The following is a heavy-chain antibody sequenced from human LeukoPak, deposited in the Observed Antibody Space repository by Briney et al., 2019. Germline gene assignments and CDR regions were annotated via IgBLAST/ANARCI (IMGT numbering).Heavy chain of an antibody. CDR3: AATTLKSRDGYNPPVY. CDR1: GFTFSSYW. Sequence: PGGSLRLSCAASGFTFSSYWMSWVRQAPGKGLEWVANIKQDGREKYYVDSVKGRFTISRDNDENSLCLQMNSLRADDTAVYYCAATTLKSRDGYNPPVYWGQGTLVTVSS. D-gene: IGHD5-24*01. V-gene: IGHV3-7*01. J-gene: IGHJ4*02. CDR2: IKQDGREK.